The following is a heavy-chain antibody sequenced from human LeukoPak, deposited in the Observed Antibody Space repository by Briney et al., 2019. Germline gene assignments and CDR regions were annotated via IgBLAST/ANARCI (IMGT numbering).Heavy chain of an antibody. CDR2: ISDSSSYT. V-gene: IGHV3-21*01. Sequence: GGSLRLSCEASRFMFSTYSMNWVRQAPGKGLEWVSYISDSSSYTYYADSVKGRFTISRDNAKNSLYLQMNSLRAEDTAVYYCARGVDTAMVKKVYWGQGTLVTVSS. CDR3: ARGVDTAMVKKVY. D-gene: IGHD5-18*01. CDR1: RFMFSTYS. J-gene: IGHJ4*02.